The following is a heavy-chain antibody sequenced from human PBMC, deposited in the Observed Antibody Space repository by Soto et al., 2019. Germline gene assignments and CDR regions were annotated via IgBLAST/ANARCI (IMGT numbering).Heavy chain of an antibody. CDR2: IGTAGDR. Sequence: GGSLRLSSEASGFTFSSYDMHWVRLATGKGLGWVSAIGTAGDRYYPGSGKGRSTISRDNAKNSLYLQKNSLRAEDTAVYYCGRATTVDGTGMDVWGQGTTVTVSS. J-gene: IGHJ6*02. CDR1: GFTFSSYD. V-gene: IGHV3-13*01. D-gene: IGHD6-19*01. CDR3: GRATTVDGTGMDV.